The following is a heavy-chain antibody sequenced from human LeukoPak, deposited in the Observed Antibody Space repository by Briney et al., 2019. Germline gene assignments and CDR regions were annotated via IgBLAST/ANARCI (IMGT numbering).Heavy chain of an antibody. V-gene: IGHV6-1*01. Sequence: SQTLSLTCAISGDSVSSNSAAWNWIRQSPSRGLEWLGRTYYRSKWYNDYAVSVKSRITINPDTSKNQFSLQLNSVTPEDTAVYYCARVSGDPTYYDYVWGSLPFDPWGQGTLVTVSS. CDR1: GDSVSSNSAA. J-gene: IGHJ5*02. CDR2: TYYRSKWYN. D-gene: IGHD3-16*01. CDR3: ARVSGDPTYYDYVWGSLPFDP.